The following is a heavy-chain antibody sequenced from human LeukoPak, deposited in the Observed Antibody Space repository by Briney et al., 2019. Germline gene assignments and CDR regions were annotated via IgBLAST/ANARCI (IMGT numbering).Heavy chain of an antibody. CDR3: ARADSSSWYNGNDY. D-gene: IGHD6-13*01. CDR1: GYTFTGYY. Sequence: GASVKVSCKASGYTFTGYYMHWVRQAPGQGLEWMGWINPNSGGTNYAQKFQGRVTMTRDTSISTAYMELRSLRSDDTAVYYCARADSSSWYNGNDYWGQGTLVTVSS. J-gene: IGHJ4*02. V-gene: IGHV1-2*02. CDR2: INPNSGGT.